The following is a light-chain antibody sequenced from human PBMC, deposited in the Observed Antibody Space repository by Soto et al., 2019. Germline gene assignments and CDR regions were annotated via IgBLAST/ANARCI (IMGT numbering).Light chain of an antibody. CDR1: SSDVGTYNL. CDR3: CSYARSSTFM. CDR2: EGT. Sequence: QSVLTQPASVSGSPGQSITISCARTSSDVGTYNLVSRYQKNPGKAPKLMIYEGTKRPSGVSNRFSGSKSGNTASLTISGLQAEDEANYYCCSYARSSTFMFGGGTKLTVL. V-gene: IGLV2-23*03. J-gene: IGLJ3*02.